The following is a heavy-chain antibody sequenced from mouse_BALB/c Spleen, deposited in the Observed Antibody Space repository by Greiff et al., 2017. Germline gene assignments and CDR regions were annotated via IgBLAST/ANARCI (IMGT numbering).Heavy chain of an antibody. J-gene: IGHJ3*01. CDR1: GYNFTSYW. V-gene: IGHV1-55*01. CDR3: ARGDSFAY. D-gene: IGHD2-13*01. Sequence: QVQLKQPGAELVKPGTSVKLSCKASGYNFTSYWINWVKLRPGQGLEWIGDIYPGSGSTNYNEKFKSKATLTVDTSSSTAYMQLSSLASEDSALYYCARGDSFAYWGQGTLVTVSA. CDR2: IYPGSGST.